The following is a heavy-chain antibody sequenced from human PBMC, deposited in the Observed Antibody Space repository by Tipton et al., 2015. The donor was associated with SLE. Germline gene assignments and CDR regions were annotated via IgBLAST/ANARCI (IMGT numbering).Heavy chain of an antibody. J-gene: IGHJ3*02. CDR3: AREGTISGALDAFDI. V-gene: IGHV3-30*04. D-gene: IGHD3-3*01. CDR1: GFTFSSYA. Sequence: SGFTFSSYAMHWVRQAPGKGLEWVAVISYDGSNKYYADSVKGRFTISRDNSKNTLYLQMNSLRAEDTAVYYCAREGTISGALDAFDIWGQGTMVTVSS. CDR2: ISYDGSNK.